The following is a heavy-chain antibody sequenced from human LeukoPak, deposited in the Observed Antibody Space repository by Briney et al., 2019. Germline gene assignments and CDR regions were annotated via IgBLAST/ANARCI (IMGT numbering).Heavy chain of an antibody. CDR1: GFTVSSNY. V-gene: IGHV3-66*01. D-gene: IGHD2-15*01. Sequence: GGSLRLSCAASGFTVSSNYMSWVRQAPGKGLEWVSVIYSGGSTYYADSVKGRFTISRDNSKNTLYLQMNSLRAEDTGVYYCARDGVVGATKSDYWGQGTLVTVSS. J-gene: IGHJ4*02. CDR2: IYSGGST. CDR3: ARDGVVGATKSDY.